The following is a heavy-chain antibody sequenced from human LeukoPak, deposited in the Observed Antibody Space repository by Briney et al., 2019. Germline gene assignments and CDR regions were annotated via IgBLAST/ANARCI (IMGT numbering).Heavy chain of an antibody. D-gene: IGHD3-10*01. Sequence: SSETLSLTCTVSGGSISGYYWSWLRQPPGKGLEWIGHVYYSGRTTYNPSLRSRLTISAATSTSQLSLKLSSVTAADTAVYYCARRKPTGSYPLEVWGQGTLVTVSS. CDR1: GGSISGYY. CDR3: ARRKPTGSYPLEV. CDR2: VYYSGRT. J-gene: IGHJ4*02. V-gene: IGHV4-59*08.